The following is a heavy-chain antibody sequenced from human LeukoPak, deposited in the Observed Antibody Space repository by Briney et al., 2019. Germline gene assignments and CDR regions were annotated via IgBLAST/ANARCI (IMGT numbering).Heavy chain of an antibody. D-gene: IGHD1-26*01. J-gene: IGHJ5*02. Sequence: GGSLRLSCAASGFTFSSYWMSWVRQAPGKGLEWVANIKQDGSEKYYVDSVKGRFTISRDNAKNSLYLQMNSLRAEDTAVYYCARDLRVGANSCWFDPWGQGTLVTVSS. CDR2: IKQDGSEK. CDR3: ARDLRVGANSCWFDP. CDR1: GFTFSSYW. V-gene: IGHV3-7*01.